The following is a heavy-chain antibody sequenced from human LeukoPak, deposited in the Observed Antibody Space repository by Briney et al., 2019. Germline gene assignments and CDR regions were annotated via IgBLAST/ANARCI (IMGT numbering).Heavy chain of an antibody. J-gene: IGHJ4*02. Sequence: PGGSLRLSCAAPGCTLSSYEINWVRQAPGKGLEWVSYISSSGTTIYYADPVKGRFTISRDNAKNSLYLQMNSLRAEDTAVYYCVGRFLEWSDDWGQGTLVTVSS. CDR1: GCTLSSYE. CDR2: ISSSGTTI. D-gene: IGHD3-3*01. CDR3: VGRFLEWSDD. V-gene: IGHV3-48*03.